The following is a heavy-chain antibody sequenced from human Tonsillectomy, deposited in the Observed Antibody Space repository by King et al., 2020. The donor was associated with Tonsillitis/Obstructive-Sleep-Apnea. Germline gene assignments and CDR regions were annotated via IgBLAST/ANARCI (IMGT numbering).Heavy chain of an antibody. CDR3: ARDESGSYYDAFDI. CDR1: GYTFTNYG. CDR2: ISAYNGNT. J-gene: IGHJ3*02. D-gene: IGHD1-26*01. Sequence: VQLVQSGAEVKKPGASVKVSCKTSGYTFTNYGISWVRQAPGQGLEWMGWISAYNGNTNYAQKFQGRVTMTTDTSTSTAYMELRSLRSDDTAVYYCARDESGSYYDAFDIWGQGTMVTVSS. V-gene: IGHV1-18*01.